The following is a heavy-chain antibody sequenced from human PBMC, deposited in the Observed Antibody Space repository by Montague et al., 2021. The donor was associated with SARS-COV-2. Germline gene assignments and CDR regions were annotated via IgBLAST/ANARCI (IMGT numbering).Heavy chain of an antibody. V-gene: IGHV4-39*01. CDR1: GGSISSSDSY. CDR3: VRMGAAHRPNNWFDP. Sequence: SETLSLTCTVSGGSISSSDSYWGWIRRPPGKGLEWIGNIYYSGTTYYNPSLKSRITMAVDTSKNQFSLNLISVTAADTAVYFCVRMGAAHRPNNWFDPWGQGALVTVSS. CDR2: IYYSGTT. D-gene: IGHD1-14*01. J-gene: IGHJ5*02.